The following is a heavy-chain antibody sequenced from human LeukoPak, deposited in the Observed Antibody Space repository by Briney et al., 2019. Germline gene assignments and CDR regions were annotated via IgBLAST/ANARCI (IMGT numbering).Heavy chain of an antibody. D-gene: IGHD3-10*01. CDR1: GFTFSDYY. CDR2: ISSSGSTI. V-gene: IGHV3-11*01. CDR3: ARNSIGYYGSGSYITYYYYYYMDV. J-gene: IGHJ6*03. Sequence: PGGSPRLSCAASGFTFSDYYMSWIRQAPGKGLEWVSYISSSGSTIYYADSVKGRFTISRDNAKNSLYLQMNSLRAEDTAVYYCARNSIGYYGSGSYITYYYYYYMDVWGKGTTVTISS.